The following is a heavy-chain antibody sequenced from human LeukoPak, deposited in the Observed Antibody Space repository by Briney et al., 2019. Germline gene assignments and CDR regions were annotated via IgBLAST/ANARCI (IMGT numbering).Heavy chain of an antibody. Sequence: GGSLRLSCAASGFTFSSYAMSWVRQAPGKGLEWVSAISGSGGSTYYAASVKGRFTISRDNSKNTLYLQMNSLRAEDTAVYYCAKLERGYPTYYYYGMDVWGQGTTVTVSS. D-gene: IGHD3-22*01. CDR2: ISGSGGST. J-gene: IGHJ6*02. CDR1: GFTFSSYA. V-gene: IGHV3-23*01. CDR3: AKLERGYPTYYYYGMDV.